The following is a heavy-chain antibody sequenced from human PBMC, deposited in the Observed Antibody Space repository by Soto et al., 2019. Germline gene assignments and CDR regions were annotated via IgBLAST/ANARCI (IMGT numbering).Heavy chain of an antibody. CDR2: FDPEDGET. CDR3: ATSSIRPRGDLDAFDI. CDR1: GYTLNELS. D-gene: IGHD3-10*01. V-gene: IGHV1-24*01. J-gene: IGHJ3*02. Sequence: ASVKVSCKVSGYTLNELSMYWVRHAPRKGPEWMGGFDPEDGETIYAQKFQGRVTMTEDTSTDTAYMELSSLRSEDTAVYYCATSSIRPRGDLDAFDIWGQGTMVTVSS.